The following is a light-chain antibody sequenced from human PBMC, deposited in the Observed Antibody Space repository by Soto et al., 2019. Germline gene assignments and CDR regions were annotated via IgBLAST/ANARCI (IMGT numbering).Light chain of an antibody. J-gene: IGLJ2*01. V-gene: IGLV2-14*01. Sequence: QSALTQPASVSGSPGQSITISCTGTSSDVGGYNYVSWYQQHPGKAPKLMIYEVSNRPSGVSNRFSGSKSGNTASLTISGLQGEDEADYYCSSYTSSSSVVFAGGTKLTVL. CDR2: EVS. CDR1: SSDVGGYNY. CDR3: SSYTSSSSVV.